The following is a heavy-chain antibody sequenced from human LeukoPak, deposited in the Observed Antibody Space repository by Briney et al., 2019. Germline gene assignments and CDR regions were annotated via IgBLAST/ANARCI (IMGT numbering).Heavy chain of an antibody. CDR1: WFTINNYW. V-gene: IGHV3-74*01. J-gene: IGHJ6*03. CDR2: TNTHGTRA. Sequence: GGSLRLSCAASWFTINNYWMHWVRQARGEGLVGVARTNTHGTRANYADSVKGRFIISRDNANNTLYLQMNGLRAEHTGVYYALAGYYYYYMDVCGEGTTVTVSS. D-gene: IGHD6-13*01. CDR3: LAGYYYYYMDV.